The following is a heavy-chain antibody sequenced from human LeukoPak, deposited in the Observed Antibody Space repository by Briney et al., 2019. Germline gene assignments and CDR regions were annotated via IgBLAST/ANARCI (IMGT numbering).Heavy chain of an antibody. D-gene: IGHD2-2*01. CDR1: GFTFDDYA. Sequence: SLRLSCAASGFTFDDYAMHWVRQAPGKGLEWVSGISWNSGSIGYADSVKGRFTISRDNAKNSLYLQMNSLRAEDTALYYCAKDTSLVPAAYFDYWGQGTLVTVSS. CDR2: ISWNSGSI. CDR3: AKDTSLVPAAYFDY. J-gene: IGHJ4*02. V-gene: IGHV3-9*01.